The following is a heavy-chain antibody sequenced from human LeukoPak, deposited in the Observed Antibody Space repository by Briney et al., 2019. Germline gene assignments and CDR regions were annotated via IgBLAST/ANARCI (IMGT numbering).Heavy chain of an antibody. J-gene: IGHJ6*02. V-gene: IGHV4-59*01. D-gene: IGHD4-17*01. CDR1: GDSISTYY. Sequence: SETLSLTCTVSGDSISTYYWSWIRQSPGKGLEWIGYIYYSGTTNYNPSLKSRVTISVETSKNQFSLKLSSVTDADTAVYYCAREDPQTTVPEGLDVWGQGTTVTVSS. CDR3: AREDPQTTVPEGLDV. CDR2: IYYSGTT.